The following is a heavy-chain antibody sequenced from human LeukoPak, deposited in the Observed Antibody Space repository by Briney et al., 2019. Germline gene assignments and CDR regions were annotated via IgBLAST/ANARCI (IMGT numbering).Heavy chain of an antibody. CDR2: ISAYNGNT. CDR1: GYTFTNYG. V-gene: IGHV1-18*01. D-gene: IGHD3-22*01. CDR3: ARLGGNYYDSTSDYYYYMDV. J-gene: IGHJ6*03. Sequence: GASVKVSCKASGYTFTNYGISWVRQAPGQGLEWMGWISAYNGNTNYAQKFQGRVTMTTDTSTSTAYMELRSLRSDDTAVYYCARLGGNYYDSTSDYYYYMDVWGKGTTVTSSS.